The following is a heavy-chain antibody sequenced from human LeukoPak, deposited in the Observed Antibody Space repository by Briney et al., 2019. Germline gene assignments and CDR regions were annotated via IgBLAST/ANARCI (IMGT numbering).Heavy chain of an antibody. Sequence: PGGSLRLSCAASGFTFSSYWMSWVRQAPGKGLEWVANIKQDGSEKYYVDSVKGRFTISRDNAKNSLYLQMNSLRAEDTAVYYCASRPGWFGVLPIDYWGQGTLVTVSS. V-gene: IGHV3-7*01. D-gene: IGHD3-10*01. CDR2: IKQDGSEK. CDR1: GFTFSSYW. J-gene: IGHJ4*02. CDR3: ASRPGWFGVLPIDY.